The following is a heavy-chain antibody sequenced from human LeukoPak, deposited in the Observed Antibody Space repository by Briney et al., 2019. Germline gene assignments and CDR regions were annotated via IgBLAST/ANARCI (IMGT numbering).Heavy chain of an antibody. CDR1: GFTFSSYW. CDR2: IKQDGSEK. D-gene: IGHD5-18*01. CDR3: ARDGDTAMASYYSYYYGMDA. V-gene: IGHV3-7*01. J-gene: IGHJ6*02. Sequence: PGGSLRLSCAASGFTFSSYWMSWVRQAPGMGLEWVANIKQDGSEKYYVDSVKGRFTISRDNAKNSLYLQMNSLRAEDTAVYYCARDGDTAMASYYSYYYGMDAWGQGTTVTVSS.